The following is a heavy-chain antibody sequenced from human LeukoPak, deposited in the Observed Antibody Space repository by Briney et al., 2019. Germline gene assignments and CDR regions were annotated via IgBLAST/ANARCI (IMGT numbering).Heavy chain of an antibody. CDR1: GYTFTSYD. J-gene: IGHJ4*02. V-gene: IGHV1-8*01. CDR3: ARVHPDYGDYVLFDY. Sequence: ASVKVSCKASGYTFTSYDINWVRQATGQGLEWMGWMNPNSGNTGYAQKFQGRVTMTRNTSISAAYMELSSLRSEDTAVYYCARVHPDYGDYVLFDYWGQGTLVTVSS. D-gene: IGHD4-17*01. CDR2: MNPNSGNT.